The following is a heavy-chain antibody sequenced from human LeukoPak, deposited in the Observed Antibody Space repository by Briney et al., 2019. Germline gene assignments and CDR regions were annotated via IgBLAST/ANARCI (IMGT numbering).Heavy chain of an antibody. V-gene: IGHV3-21*06. CDR2: ISSTSSYI. CDR1: GFTFSSYE. J-gene: IGHJ6*03. Sequence: GGSLRLSCAASGFTFSSYEMNWVRQAPGKGLEWVSSISSTSSYIYYADSVKGRFTISRDNAKNSLYLQMNSLRAEDTAVYYCARESGSRSYYYYMDVWGKGTTVTVSS. CDR3: ARESGSRSYYYYMDV. D-gene: IGHD2-2*01.